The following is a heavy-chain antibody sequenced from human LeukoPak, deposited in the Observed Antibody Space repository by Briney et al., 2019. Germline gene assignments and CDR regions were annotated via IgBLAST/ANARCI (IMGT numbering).Heavy chain of an antibody. Sequence: PGGSLRLSCAASGFTVSSNYMNWVRQAPGKGLEWVSNINWNGGSTGYADSVRGRFTISRDNAKNSLYLQMNSLRAEDTALYYCARVSDISVAAYFDYWGQGTRVTVSS. CDR1: GFTVSSNY. D-gene: IGHD6-19*01. V-gene: IGHV3-20*04. CDR3: ARVSDISVAAYFDY. J-gene: IGHJ4*02. CDR2: INWNGGST.